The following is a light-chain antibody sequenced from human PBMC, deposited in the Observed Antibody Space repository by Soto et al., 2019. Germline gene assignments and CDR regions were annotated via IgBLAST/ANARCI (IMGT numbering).Light chain of an antibody. J-gene: IGKJ1*01. V-gene: IGKV1-39*01. Sequence: DIQMTQSPSSLSASVGDRVTITCRASQSISSYLNWYQQKPGKAPNLLIYAASSLQSGVPSRFSGSGSGTDLTITISSLQPEDFETYYCQQSYSTPPTFGQGTKVDIK. CDR3: QQSYSTPPT. CDR2: AAS. CDR1: QSISSY.